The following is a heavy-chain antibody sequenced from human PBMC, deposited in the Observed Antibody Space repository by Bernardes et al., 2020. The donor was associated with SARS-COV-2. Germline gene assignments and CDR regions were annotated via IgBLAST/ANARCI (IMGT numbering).Heavy chain of an antibody. V-gene: IGHV3-30*03. CDR1: GFTFSGYG. Sequence: GGSLRLSCAASGFTFSGYGMHWVRQAPGKGLEWVAFISYDGSKYCYADSVKGRFTISRDNSKNTLYLQMNSLRAEDTAVYYCAREGGVDTALTYAFDIWGQGTMVTVSS. CDR3: AREGGVDTALTYAFDI. D-gene: IGHD5-18*01. J-gene: IGHJ3*02. CDR2: ISYDGSKY.